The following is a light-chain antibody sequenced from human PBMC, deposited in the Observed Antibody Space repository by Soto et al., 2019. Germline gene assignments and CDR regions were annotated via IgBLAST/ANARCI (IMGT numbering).Light chain of an antibody. Sequence: DIPMTQSPSSLSASVGDRVTITCQASQAISNHLNWYQLQPGEAPKLLIYAASNLETGVPSRFSGGGSGTDFTFTISSLQPEDIAIYYCQQYGSLPYIFGQGTKLEIK. CDR2: AAS. CDR3: QQYGSLPYI. V-gene: IGKV1-33*01. CDR1: QAISNH. J-gene: IGKJ2*01.